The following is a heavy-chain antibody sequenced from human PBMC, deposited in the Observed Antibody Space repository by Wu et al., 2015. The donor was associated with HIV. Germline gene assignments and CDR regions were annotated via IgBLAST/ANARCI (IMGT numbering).Heavy chain of an antibody. V-gene: IGHV1-69*01. D-gene: IGHD1-26*01. J-gene: IGHJ3*02. Sequence: QVQLVQSGAEVKKPGASVKVSCKASGYTFTSYHINWVRQATGQGFEWMGWLIPMFDSANYAQRFKGRVTITADESTRTVYMELSSLRSEDTAVYYCARESSGSSLSAFDIWGQGTLVTVSS. CDR1: GYTFTSYH. CDR2: LIPMFDSA. CDR3: ARESSGSSLSAFDI.